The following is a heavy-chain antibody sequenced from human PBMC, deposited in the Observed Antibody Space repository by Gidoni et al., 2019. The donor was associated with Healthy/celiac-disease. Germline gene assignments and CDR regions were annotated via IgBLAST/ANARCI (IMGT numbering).Heavy chain of an antibody. CDR1: GGSFSGYY. V-gene: IGHV4-34*01. Sequence: QVQLQQWGAGLLKPSETLSPTCAVHGGSFSGYYWSWIRQPPGKGLEWIGEINHSGSTNYNPSLKSRVTISVDTSKNQFSLKLSSVTAADTAVYYCARGFLRVFDYWGQGTLVTVSS. CDR3: ARGFLRVFDY. CDR2: INHSGST. J-gene: IGHJ4*02. D-gene: IGHD3-3*01.